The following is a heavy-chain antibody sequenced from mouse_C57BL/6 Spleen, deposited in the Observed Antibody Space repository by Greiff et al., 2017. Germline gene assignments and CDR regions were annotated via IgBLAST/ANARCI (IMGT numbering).Heavy chain of an antibody. J-gene: IGHJ4*01. CDR2: IHPNSGST. D-gene: IGHD2-12*01. CDR1: GYTFTSYW. V-gene: IGHV1-64*01. Sequence: QVQLKQPGAELVKPGASVKLSCKASGYTFTSYWMHWVKQRPGQGLEWIGMIHPNSGSTNYNEKFKSKATLTVDKSSSTAYMQLSSLTSEDSAVYYCALYSNDGAMDYWGQGTSVTVSS. CDR3: ALYSNDGAMDY.